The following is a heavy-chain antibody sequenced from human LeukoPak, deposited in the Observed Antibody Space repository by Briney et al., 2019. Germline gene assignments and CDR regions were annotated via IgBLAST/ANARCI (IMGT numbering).Heavy chain of an antibody. V-gene: IGHV3-23*01. CDR3: ASRVEQLVWGGNFDY. D-gene: IGHD6-6*01. CDR2: ISGSGGST. J-gene: IGHJ4*02. CDR1: GFTFSSYA. Sequence: GGSLRLPCAASGFTFSSYAMSWVRQAPGKGLEWVSAISGSGGSTYYADSVKGRFTISRDNSKNTLYLQMNSLRAEDTAVYYCASRVEQLVWGGNFDYWGQGTLVTVSS.